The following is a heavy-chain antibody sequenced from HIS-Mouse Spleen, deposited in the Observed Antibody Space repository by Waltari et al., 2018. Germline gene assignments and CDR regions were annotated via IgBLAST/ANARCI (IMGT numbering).Heavy chain of an antibody. CDR1: GFTFSRYA. CDR3: AKPTMVRGVIIDY. CDR2: ISGSGGST. Sequence: EVQLLESGGGLVQPGGSLRLSCAASGFTFSRYAMSWVRQAPGKGLGWVSAISGSGGSTYYADSVKGRFTISRDNSKNTLYLQMNSLRAEDTAVYYCAKPTMVRGVIIDYWGQGTLVTVSS. J-gene: IGHJ4*02. D-gene: IGHD3-10*01. V-gene: IGHV3-23*01.